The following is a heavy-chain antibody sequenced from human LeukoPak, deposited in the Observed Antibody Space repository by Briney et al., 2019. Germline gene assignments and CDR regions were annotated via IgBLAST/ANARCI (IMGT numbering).Heavy chain of an antibody. CDR1: GFTFGSYA. CDR2: ISYDGSNK. CDR3: ARHDLYFDY. J-gene: IGHJ4*02. V-gene: IGHV3-30*04. Sequence: GGSLRLSCAASGFTFGSYAMHWVRQAPGKGLEWVAVISYDGSNKYYADSVKGRFTISRDNSKNTLYLQMNSLRAEDTAVYYRARHDLYFDYWGQGTLVTVSS.